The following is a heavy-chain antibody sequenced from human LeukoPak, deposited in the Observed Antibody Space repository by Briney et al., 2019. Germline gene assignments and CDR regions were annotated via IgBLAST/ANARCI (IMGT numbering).Heavy chain of an antibody. CDR1: GGSISSYS. J-gene: IGHJ5*02. CDR3: ARRAQGTEVDP. Sequence: SETLSLTCTASGGSISSYSRNWVRQPPGKGLEWIGYIDYSGSTNYNPSLKRRGTTSAETSKAKFSLKQNSVPAADTAVYYCARRAQGTEVDPWGQGTLVTVSS. V-gene: IGHV4-59*08. CDR2: IDYSGST.